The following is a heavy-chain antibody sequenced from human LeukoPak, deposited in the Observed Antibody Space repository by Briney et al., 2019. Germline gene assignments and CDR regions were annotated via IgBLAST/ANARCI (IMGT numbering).Heavy chain of an antibody. Sequence: SETLSLTCAVYGGSFSGYYWSWIRQPPGKGLEWIGYIYYSGSTKYNPSLKSRVTISVDTSKNQFSLKLSSVTAADTAVYYCARGGSHCSGGSCYSLDWFDPWGQGTLVTVSS. V-gene: IGHV4-59*01. D-gene: IGHD2-15*01. J-gene: IGHJ5*02. CDR3: ARGGSHCSGGSCYSLDWFDP. CDR2: IYYSGST. CDR1: GGSFSGYY.